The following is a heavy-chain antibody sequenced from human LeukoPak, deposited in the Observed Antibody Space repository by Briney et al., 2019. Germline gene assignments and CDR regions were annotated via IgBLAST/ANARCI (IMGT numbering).Heavy chain of an antibody. D-gene: IGHD2-15*01. CDR1: GYTFTSYY. V-gene: IGHV1-46*01. Sequence: ASVKVSCKASGYTFTSYYMHWVRQAPGQGLEWMGIINPSGGSTSYAQKFQGRVTMTRDTSTSTVYMELSSLRSEDTAVYYCARGDCSGGSCYFSPYDYYYYMDVWGKGTTVTISS. CDR2: INPSGGST. J-gene: IGHJ6*03. CDR3: ARGDCSGGSCYFSPYDYYYYMDV.